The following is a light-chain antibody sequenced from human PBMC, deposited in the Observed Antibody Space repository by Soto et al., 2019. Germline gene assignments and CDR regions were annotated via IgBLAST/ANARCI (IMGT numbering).Light chain of an antibody. V-gene: IGKV3-11*01. CDR2: DAS. CDR3: QQRSNWPLT. J-gene: IGKJ3*01. Sequence: IVLTQSPATLSLSPGERATLSCRASQSVSSYLAWYQQKPGQAPRLLIYDASNRATGIPARFSGSGSGTDFTLPISSLEPEDFAVYYCQQRSNWPLTFGPGTKVDIK. CDR1: QSVSSY.